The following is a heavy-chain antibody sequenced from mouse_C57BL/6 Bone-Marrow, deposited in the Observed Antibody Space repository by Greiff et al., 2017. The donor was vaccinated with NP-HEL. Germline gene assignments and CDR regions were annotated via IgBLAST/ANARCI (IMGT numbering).Heavy chain of an antibody. CDR3: TTNCYGSSYAMDY. CDR1: GFNITDDY. CDR2: IDPENGDT. V-gene: IGHV14-4*01. J-gene: IGHJ4*01. Sequence: VHVKQSGAELVRPGASVKLSCTASGFNITDDYMHWVKQRPEQGLEWIGWIDPENGDTEYASKFQGKATITADTSSNTAYLQLSSLTSEDTAVYYCTTNCYGSSYAMDYWGQGTSVTVSS. D-gene: IGHD1-1*01.